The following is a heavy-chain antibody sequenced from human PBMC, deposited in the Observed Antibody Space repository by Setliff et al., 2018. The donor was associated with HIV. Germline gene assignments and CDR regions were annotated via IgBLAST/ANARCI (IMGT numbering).Heavy chain of an antibody. J-gene: IGHJ4*02. CDR1: DDSFSHYD. CDR2: ISSSGTT. CDR3: ARLGRAIDDCGSSLRLDF. V-gene: IGHV4-4*09. D-gene: IGHD2-21*01. Sequence: SETLSLTCVVSDDSFSHYDWTWIRQPPGKALQWIGYISSSGTTNYNPSLRSRVTISIETSNTHFSLWLRAVTAADTATYFCARLGRAIDDCGSSLRLDFWGKGMLVTVSS.